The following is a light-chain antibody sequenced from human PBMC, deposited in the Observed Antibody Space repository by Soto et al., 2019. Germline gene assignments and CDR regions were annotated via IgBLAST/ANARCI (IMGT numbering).Light chain of an antibody. CDR1: QSVSSY. J-gene: IGKJ1*01. CDR2: GAS. Sequence: IVLKQSPATLSLSKGERATLSCRASQSVSSYLAWYQQKPGQAPRLLIYGASSRATGIPDRFSGSGSGTDFTLTISDVQPEDFALYYCHQRQSWPRTFGQGANVAIK. V-gene: IGKV3-11*01. CDR3: HQRQSWPRT.